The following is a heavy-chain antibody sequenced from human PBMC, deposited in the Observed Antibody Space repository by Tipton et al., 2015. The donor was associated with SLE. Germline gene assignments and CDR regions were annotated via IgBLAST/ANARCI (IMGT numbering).Heavy chain of an antibody. Sequence: TLSLTCTVSGGSISSYYWSWIRQPPGKGLEWIGYIYYSGSTNYNPSLKSRVTISVDTSKNQFSLKLSSVTAADTAVYYCARWAGPPANFDYWGQGTLVTVSS. CDR1: GGSISSYY. V-gene: IGHV4-59*01. D-gene: IGHD6-19*01. CDR3: ARWAGPPANFDY. CDR2: IYYSGST. J-gene: IGHJ4*02.